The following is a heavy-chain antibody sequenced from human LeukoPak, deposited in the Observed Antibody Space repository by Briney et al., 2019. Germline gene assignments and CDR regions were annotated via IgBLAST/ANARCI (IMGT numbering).Heavy chain of an antibody. V-gene: IGHV3-21*01. D-gene: IGHD3-3*01. CDR2: ISSSSSYI. Sequence: SGGSLRLSCAASGFTFSSYSMNWVRQAPGKGLEWVSSISSSSSYIYYADSVKGRFTISRDNAKNSLYLQMNSLRAEDTAVYYCARPQLRFLEWSDFDYWGQGTLVTVSS. CDR1: GFTFSSYS. CDR3: ARPQLRFLEWSDFDY. J-gene: IGHJ4*02.